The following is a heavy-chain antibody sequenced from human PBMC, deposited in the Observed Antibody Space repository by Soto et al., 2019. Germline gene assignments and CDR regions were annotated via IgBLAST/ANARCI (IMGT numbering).Heavy chain of an antibody. J-gene: IGHJ3*02. CDR2: ISYDGSNK. D-gene: IGHD4-17*01. CDR3: AKDFGHGDYVGGLRWGSAFDI. Sequence: GGSLRLSCAASGFTFSSYGMHWVRQAPGKGLEWVAVISYDGSNKYYADSVKGRFTISRDNSKNTLYLQMNSLRAEDTAVYYCAKDFGHGDYVGGLRWGSAFDIWGQGTMVTVSS. CDR1: GFTFSSYG. V-gene: IGHV3-30*18.